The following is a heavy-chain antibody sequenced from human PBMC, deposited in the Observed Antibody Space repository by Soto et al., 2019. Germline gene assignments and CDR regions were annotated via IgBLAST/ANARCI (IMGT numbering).Heavy chain of an antibody. CDR1: GFTFSSYA. Sequence: GGSLRLSCAAFGFTFSSYAMSWVRQAPGKGLEWVSAISGSGGSTYYADSVKGRFTISRDNSKNTLYLQMNSLRAEDTAVYYCAKAPKALFGVVIIPYYFDYWGQGTLVTVSS. D-gene: IGHD3-3*01. V-gene: IGHV3-23*01. CDR2: ISGSGGST. CDR3: AKAPKALFGVVIIPYYFDY. J-gene: IGHJ4*02.